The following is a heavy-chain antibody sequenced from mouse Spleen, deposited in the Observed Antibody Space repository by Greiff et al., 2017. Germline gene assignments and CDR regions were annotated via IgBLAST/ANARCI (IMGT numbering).Heavy chain of an antibody. D-gene: IGHD1-1*01. CDR2: IDPSDSYT. J-gene: IGHJ1*01. CDR1: GYTFTSYW. Sequence: QVQLKQPGAELVRPGTSVKLSCKASGYTFTSYWMHWVKQRPGQGLEWIGVIDPSDSYTNYNQKFKGKATLTVDTSSSTAYMQLSSLTSEDSAVYYCARWDTTVVADLYFDVWGAGTTVTVSS. V-gene: IGHV1-59*01. CDR3: ARWDTTVVADLYFDV.